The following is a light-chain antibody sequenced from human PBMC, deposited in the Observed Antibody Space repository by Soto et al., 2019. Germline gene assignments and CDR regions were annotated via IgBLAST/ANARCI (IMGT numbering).Light chain of an antibody. CDR1: SSDVGGYTY. Sequence: QSALAQPASVSGSPGQSITISCTGTSSDVGGYTYVSWYQQHPGKAPKLMIDDVSNRPSGVSNRFSGSKSGNTASLTISGLQAEDEADYYCSSYTSSSNSFVFGTGTKLTVL. CDR2: DVS. J-gene: IGLJ1*01. V-gene: IGLV2-14*03. CDR3: SSYTSSSNSFV.